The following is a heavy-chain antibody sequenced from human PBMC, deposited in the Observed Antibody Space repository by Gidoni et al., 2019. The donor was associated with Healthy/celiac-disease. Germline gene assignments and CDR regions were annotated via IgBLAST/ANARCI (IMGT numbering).Heavy chain of an antibody. CDR2: ISYDGSNK. V-gene: IGHV3-30*18. CDR1: GFTFSSYG. CDR3: AKDHYYGSGSYFDY. D-gene: IGHD3-10*01. Sequence: QVQLVESGGCVVQPGRSLRLSCAASGFTFSSYGMHWVRQAPGKGLEWVAVISYDGSNKYYADSVKGRVTISRDNSKNTLYLQMNSLRAEDTAVYYCAKDHYYGSGSYFDYWGQGTLVTVSS. J-gene: IGHJ4*02.